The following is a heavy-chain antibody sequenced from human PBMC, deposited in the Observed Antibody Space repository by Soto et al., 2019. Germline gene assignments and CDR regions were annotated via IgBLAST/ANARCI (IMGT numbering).Heavy chain of an antibody. J-gene: IGHJ4*02. CDR1: GVSFSDYY. V-gene: IGHV4-34*01. CDR3: ARTARFDY. Sequence: QILLQQWGAGLLKPSETLSLTCAVYGVSFSDYYWSWIRQPPGKGLEWIGEINHSGSTNYNPSLKSRVTISVAPSKTQFSLKLSSVTAADPAVYYCARTARFDYWGQGTLVTVSS. CDR2: INHSGST.